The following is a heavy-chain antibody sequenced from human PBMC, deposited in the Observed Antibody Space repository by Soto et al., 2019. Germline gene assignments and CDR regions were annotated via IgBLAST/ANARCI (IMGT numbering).Heavy chain of an antibody. CDR1: GFTFSSYA. CDR3: ASTGSSYYYGMGV. CDR2: ISYDGSNK. J-gene: IGHJ6*02. D-gene: IGHD3-10*01. Sequence: PGGSLRLSCAASGFTFSSYAMHWVRQAPGKGLEWVAVISYDGSNKYYADSVKGRFTISRDNSKNTLYLQMNSLRAEDTAVYYCASTGSSYYYGMGVWGQGTTVTVSS. V-gene: IGHV3-30-3*01.